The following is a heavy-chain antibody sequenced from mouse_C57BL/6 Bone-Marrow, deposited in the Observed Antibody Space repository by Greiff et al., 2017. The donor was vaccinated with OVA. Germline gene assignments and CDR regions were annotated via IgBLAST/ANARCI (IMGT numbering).Heavy chain of an antibody. V-gene: IGHV5-9*01. Sequence: EVHLVESGGGLVKPGGSLKLSCAASGFTFSSYTMSWVRQTPEKRLEWVATISGGGGNTYYPDSVKGRFTISRDNAKNTLYLQMSSLRSEDTALYYCARRGYGSSFGYYFDYWGQGTTLTVSS. CDR1: GFTFSSYT. D-gene: IGHD1-1*01. CDR3: ARRGYGSSFGYYFDY. J-gene: IGHJ2*01. CDR2: ISGGGGNT.